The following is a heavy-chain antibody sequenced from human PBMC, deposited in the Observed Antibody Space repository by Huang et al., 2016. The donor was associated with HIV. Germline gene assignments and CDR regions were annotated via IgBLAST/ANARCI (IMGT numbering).Heavy chain of an antibody. CDR3: ARGSAGVLWFGEM. Sequence: QERLVESGGGVVQPGRSLRLSCAASGFTFRSYAMHCVRQAPGKGLEWVAVISYDVSNQHYVDSVKGRFTISRDNSKKMLYLQMNSLRMGDTAVYYCARGSAGVLWFGEMWGQGTLVTVSS. D-gene: IGHD3-10*01. V-gene: IGHV3-30*04. CDR2: ISYDVSNQ. CDR1: GFTFRSYA. J-gene: IGHJ4*02.